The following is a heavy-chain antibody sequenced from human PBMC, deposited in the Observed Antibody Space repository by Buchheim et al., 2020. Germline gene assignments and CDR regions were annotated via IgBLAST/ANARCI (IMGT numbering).Heavy chain of an antibody. Sequence: QVQLQESGPGLVKPSQTLSLTCPVSGGSISSGGYYWSWIRQHPGKGLEWIGYIYYSGSTYYNPSLKSRVPISVDTSKTQFSLKLSAVTAADTAVYYCARGGVGATRSWFDPWGQGTL. V-gene: IGHV4-31*03. CDR2: IYYSGST. D-gene: IGHD1-26*01. CDR3: ARGGVGATRSWFDP. J-gene: IGHJ5*02. CDR1: GGSISSGGYY.